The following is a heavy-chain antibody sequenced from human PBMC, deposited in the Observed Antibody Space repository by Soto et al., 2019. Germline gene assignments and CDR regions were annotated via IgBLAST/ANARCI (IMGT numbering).Heavy chain of an antibody. D-gene: IGHD3-10*01. V-gene: IGHV1-18*01. J-gene: IGHJ4*02. CDR1: GYTFTSYG. CDR3: ARDTSRGEYDY. CDR2: INVYNGNT. Sequence: QVQLVQSGAEVKKPGASVKVSCKASGYTFTSYGISWVRQAPGQGLEWMGWINVYNGNTNYAQKLQGRVTMPTDTSTSTAYLDLRSLRSDDTAVYFCARDTSRGEYDYWGQGTLVTVSS.